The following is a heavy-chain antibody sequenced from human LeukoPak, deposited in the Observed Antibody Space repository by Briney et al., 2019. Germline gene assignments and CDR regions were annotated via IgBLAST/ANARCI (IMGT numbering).Heavy chain of an antibody. CDR1: GYTFTAYY. D-gene: IGHD1-26*01. CDR2: INPNSGGT. Sequence: ASVKVSCKVSGYTFTAYYLHWVRQAPGQGLEWMGLINPNSGGTSYPQKFQGRVTMTRDTSITTAYMELSRLRSDDTAVYYCAREFPSVGLDYWGQGTLVTVSS. CDR3: AREFPSVGLDY. J-gene: IGHJ4*02. V-gene: IGHV1-2*02.